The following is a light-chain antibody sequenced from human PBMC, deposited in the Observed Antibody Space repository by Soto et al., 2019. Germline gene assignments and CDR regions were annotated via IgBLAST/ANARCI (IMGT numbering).Light chain of an antibody. J-gene: IGKJ1*01. CDR3: QQFDDSQWT. V-gene: IGKV3-20*01. CDR2: AAS. Sequence: LVLTQSPGTLSLSPGERATLSCWASQSVHSRYLSWYQQKVGQAPRLLIFAASRRVTGIPDRFCGSGSGTDFTLTISRLEPEDFAVSYFQQFDDSQWTFGQGTKVEIK. CDR1: QSVHSRY.